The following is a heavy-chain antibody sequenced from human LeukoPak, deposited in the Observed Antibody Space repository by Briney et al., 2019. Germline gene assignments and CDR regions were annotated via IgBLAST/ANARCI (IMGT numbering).Heavy chain of an antibody. J-gene: IGHJ4*02. Sequence: SETLSLTCAVYGGSFSGYDWTWIRQPPGKGLEWIGEINHSGSSNYNPSLKSRVTISVDTSKNQFSLKLTSVTAADTAVYYCARSYNRVVLLYYWGQGTLVTVSS. CDR3: ARSYNRVVLLYY. CDR1: GGSFSGYD. CDR2: INHSGSS. D-gene: IGHD3-10*01. V-gene: IGHV4-34*01.